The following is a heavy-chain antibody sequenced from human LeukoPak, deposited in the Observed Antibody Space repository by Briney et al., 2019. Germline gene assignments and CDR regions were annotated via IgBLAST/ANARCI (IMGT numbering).Heavy chain of an antibody. V-gene: IGHV3-23*01. CDR1: GFPFSTFP. CDR3: AKVAAAAEDYFDY. Sequence: GGSLRLSCQASGFPFSTFPMSWVRQAPGKGLEWVSAISGSGGSTYYADSVKGRFTISRDNSKNTLYLQMNSLRAEDTAVYYCAKVAAAAEDYFDYWGQGTLVTVSS. CDR2: ISGSGGST. J-gene: IGHJ4*02. D-gene: IGHD6-13*01.